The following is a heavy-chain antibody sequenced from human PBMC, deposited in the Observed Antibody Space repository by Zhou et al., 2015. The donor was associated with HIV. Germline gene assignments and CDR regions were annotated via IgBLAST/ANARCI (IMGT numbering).Heavy chain of an antibody. J-gene: IGHJ1*01. V-gene: IGHV1-69*01. CDR1: GGTFSSYA. D-gene: IGHD3-22*01. CDR2: IIPIFGTA. Sequence: QVQLVQSGAEVKKPGSSVKVSCKASGGTFSSYAISWVRQAPGQGLEWMGGIIPIFGTANYAQKFQGRVTITADESTSTAYMELSSLRSEDTAVYYCASYYDSSGYYRTGEYFQHVGPGHPGHRLL. CDR3: ASYYDSSGYYRTGEYFQH.